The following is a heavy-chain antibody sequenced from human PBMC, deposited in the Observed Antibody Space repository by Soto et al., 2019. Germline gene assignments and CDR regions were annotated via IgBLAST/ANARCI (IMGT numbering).Heavy chain of an antibody. V-gene: IGHV3-48*03. CDR1: GFTYGAYE. CDR3: ARELRTLDRGVTYSMDV. J-gene: IGHJ6*02. D-gene: IGHD3-10*01. CDR2: ISSSGSIR. Sequence: EVQLVESGGGLVQPGGSLRLSCAVSGFTYGAYEMNWVRQAPGKGLVWLAYISSSGSIRYYADSVQGRFTISRDNANNSLYLQMNRLRAEDTAVYYCARELRTLDRGVTYSMDVWGQGTTVTVTS.